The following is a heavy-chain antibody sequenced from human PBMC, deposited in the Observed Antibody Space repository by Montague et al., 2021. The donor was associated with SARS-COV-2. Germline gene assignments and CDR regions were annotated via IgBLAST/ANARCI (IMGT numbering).Heavy chain of an antibody. D-gene: IGHD3-22*01. CDR2: IYYSGST. Sequence: SETLSLTCTVSGGSISSSSYYWGWIRQPPGKGLEWIGSIYYSGSTYYNPSLKSRVTISVDTSKNQFSLKLSSVTAADTAVYYCARQYLTTMILVVITQPRRYFDLWGQGTLVTVSS. CDR1: GGSISSSSYY. CDR3: ARQYLTTMILVVITQPRRYFDL. V-gene: IGHV4-39*01. J-gene: IGHJ1*01.